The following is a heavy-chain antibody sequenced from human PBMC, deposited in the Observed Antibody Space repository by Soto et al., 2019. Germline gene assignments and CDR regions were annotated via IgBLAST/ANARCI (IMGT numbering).Heavy chain of an antibody. J-gene: IGHJ3*02. Sequence: SETLSLTCTVSGGSISSGGYYWSWIRQHPGKGLEWIGYIYYSGSTYYNPSLKSRVTISVDTSKNQFSPKLSSVTAADTAVYYCARVRGSSGYYRGPDAFDIWGQGTMVTVSS. V-gene: IGHV4-30-4*08. CDR3: ARVRGSSGYYRGPDAFDI. CDR1: GGSISSGGYY. CDR2: IYYSGST. D-gene: IGHD3-22*01.